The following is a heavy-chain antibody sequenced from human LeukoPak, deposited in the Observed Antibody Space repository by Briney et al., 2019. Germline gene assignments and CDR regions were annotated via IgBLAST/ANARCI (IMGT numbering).Heavy chain of an antibody. CDR3: ARDRRDYYDSSGYWDAFDI. CDR1: GGSISSYY. J-gene: IGHJ3*02. D-gene: IGHD3-22*01. V-gene: IGHV4-4*07. Sequence: SETLSLTCTVSGGSISSYYWSWIRQPAGKGLEWIGRIYTSGSTNYNPSLKSRVTISVDTSKNQFSLKLSSVTAADTAVYYCARDRRDYYDSSGYWDAFDIWGQGTMVTVSS. CDR2: IYTSGST.